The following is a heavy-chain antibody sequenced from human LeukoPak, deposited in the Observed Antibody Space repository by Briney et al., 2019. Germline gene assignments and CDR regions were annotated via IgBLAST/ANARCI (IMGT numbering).Heavy chain of an antibody. CDR2: IYTSGST. V-gene: IGHV4-61*02. D-gene: IGHD2-21*01. CDR1: GGSISSGSYY. Sequence: SETLSLTCTVSGGSISSGSYYWSWIRQPAGKGMEWIGSIYTSGSTNYNPSLKSRVTISVDTSKNQSSLKLSSGTAADTAVYYCAIHSAMGSHDYWGQGTLVTVSS. J-gene: IGHJ4*02. CDR3: AIHSAMGSHDY.